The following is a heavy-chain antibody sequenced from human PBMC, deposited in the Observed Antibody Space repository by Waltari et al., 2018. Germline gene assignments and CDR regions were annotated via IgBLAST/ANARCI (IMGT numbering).Heavy chain of an antibody. Sequence: KGSGYSFITYWIGWVRQMPGKGLEWMGIIYPGDSDTRYSPSFQGQVTFSADKSITTAYLQWSSLKASDTAMYYCARLGMTAAGYFDYWGQGTLVTVSS. V-gene: IGHV5-51*01. CDR2: IYPGDSDT. CDR3: ARLGMTAAGYFDY. D-gene: IGHD6-13*01. J-gene: IGHJ4*02. CDR1: GYSFITYW.